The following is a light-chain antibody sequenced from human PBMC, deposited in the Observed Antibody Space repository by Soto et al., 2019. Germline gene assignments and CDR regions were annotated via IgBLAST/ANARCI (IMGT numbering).Light chain of an antibody. Sequence: EIVMTQSPATLSVSPGERATLSCRASQSLSNNLAWYQQKPGQAPRLLIYGASTRATGIPARFSGSGSGTEFTLTISSLQSEDFAVYYCQQCNNWPHTFGQGTKVEIK. CDR1: QSLSNN. CDR2: GAS. J-gene: IGKJ1*01. CDR3: QQCNNWPHT. V-gene: IGKV3-15*01.